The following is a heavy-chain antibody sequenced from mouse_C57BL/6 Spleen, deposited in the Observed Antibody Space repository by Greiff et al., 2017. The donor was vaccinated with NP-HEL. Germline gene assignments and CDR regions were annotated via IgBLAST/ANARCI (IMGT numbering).Heavy chain of an antibody. J-gene: IGHJ1*03. CDR3: ARRWDWYFDV. V-gene: IGHV1-84*01. D-gene: IGHD1-1*02. CDR2: IYPGSGNT. CDR1: GYTFTDYY. Sequence: VQLQQSGPELVKPGASVKISCKASGYTFTDYYINWVKQRPGQGLAWIGWIYPGSGNTKYNEKFKGKATLTVDTSSSTAYMQLSSLTSEDSAVYFCARRWDWYFDVWGTGTTVTVSS.